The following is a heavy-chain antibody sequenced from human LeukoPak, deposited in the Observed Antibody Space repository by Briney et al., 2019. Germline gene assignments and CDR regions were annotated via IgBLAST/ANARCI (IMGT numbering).Heavy chain of an antibody. Sequence: GGSLRLSCAASGFTFSSYAMHWVRQAPGKGLEWVAVISYDGSNKYYADSVKGRFTISRDNSKNTLYLQMNSLRAEDTAVYYCARDFSTGWYIWGQGTLVTVSS. CDR2: ISYDGSNK. CDR1: GFTFSSYA. V-gene: IGHV3-30-3*01. CDR3: ARDFSTGWYI. J-gene: IGHJ4*02. D-gene: IGHD6-19*01.